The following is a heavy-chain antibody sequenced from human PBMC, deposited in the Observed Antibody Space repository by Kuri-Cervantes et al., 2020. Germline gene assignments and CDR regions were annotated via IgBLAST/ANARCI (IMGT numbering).Heavy chain of an antibody. J-gene: IGHJ6*02. CDR3: AKEDTARGWLQQYYYYGMDV. CDR1: GFTFSSYS. D-gene: IGHD5-18*01. V-gene: IGHV3-21*01. Sequence: GESLKISCAASGFTFSSYSMNWVRQAPGKGLEWVSSISSSSSYIYYADSVKGRFTISRDNAKNSLYLQMNSLRAEDTAVYYCAKEDTARGWLQQYYYYGMDVWGQGTTVTVSS. CDR2: ISSSSSYI.